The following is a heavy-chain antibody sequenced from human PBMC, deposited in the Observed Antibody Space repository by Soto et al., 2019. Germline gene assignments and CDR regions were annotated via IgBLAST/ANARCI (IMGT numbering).Heavy chain of an antibody. V-gene: IGHV4-59*12. CDR2: IYYSGST. D-gene: IGHD2-21*01. Sequence: SETPLTCTVSGGSISSYYWSWIRQPPGKGLEWIGYIYYSGSTYYNPSLKSRVTISVDTSKNQFSLKLSSVTAADTAVYYCARGVIHWGQGTLVTVSS. CDR1: GGSISSYY. J-gene: IGHJ4*02. CDR3: ARGVIH.